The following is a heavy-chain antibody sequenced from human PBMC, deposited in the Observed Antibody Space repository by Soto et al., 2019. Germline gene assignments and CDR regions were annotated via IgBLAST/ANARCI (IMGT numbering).Heavy chain of an antibody. Sequence: QVQLVESAGGVVQPGTSLRLSCVASGFTFSASGMHWVRQTPGKGLEWVAIIWFDGSKQYYADSVKGRFTVSRDNPGSTLFLQMNDLRTEDTAMYYCARDLNTGYVGDYWGQGALVVVSS. D-gene: IGHD5-12*01. V-gene: IGHV3-33*01. CDR1: GFTFSASG. CDR2: IWFDGSKQ. J-gene: IGHJ4*02. CDR3: ARDLNTGYVGDY.